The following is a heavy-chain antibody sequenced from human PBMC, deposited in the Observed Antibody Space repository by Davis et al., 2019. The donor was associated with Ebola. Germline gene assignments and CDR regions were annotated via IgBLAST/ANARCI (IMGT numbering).Heavy chain of an antibody. CDR2: LSVTGGHT. J-gene: IGHJ2*01. CDR1: GFTFRAYA. D-gene: IGHD6-19*01. Sequence: GESLKISCAASGFTFRAYAMSWVRQAPGKGLEWVAALSVTGGHTFYADSVKGRFTISRDNSKNTLYLQMNSLRAEDTAVYYCAKGSGCDLWGRGTLVTVSS. CDR3: AKGSGCDL. V-gene: IGHV3-23*01.